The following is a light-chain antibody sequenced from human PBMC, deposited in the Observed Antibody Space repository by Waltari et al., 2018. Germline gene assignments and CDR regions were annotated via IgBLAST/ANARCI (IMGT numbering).Light chain of an antibody. J-gene: IGLJ3*02. CDR2: GVS. V-gene: IGLV2-8*01. CDR3: SLYAGGSTLGV. CDR1: SSDVGGYEY. Sequence: QSALTQPPSASGSPGQSVTISCTGTSSDVGGYEYVSWYQHHPGKAPKLLSYGVSKRPSGCPGRFSGSKSGNTASLTVSGLQAEDEGDYYCSLYAGGSTLGVFGGGTKLTVL.